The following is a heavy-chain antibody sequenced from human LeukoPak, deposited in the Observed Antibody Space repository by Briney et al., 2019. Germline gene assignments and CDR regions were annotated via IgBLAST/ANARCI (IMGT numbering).Heavy chain of an antibody. CDR2: ISGSGGST. CDR3: ARAGLYYDSSGYSHFDY. D-gene: IGHD3-22*01. Sequence: GGSLRLSCAASGFTFSSYAMSWVRQAPGKGLEWVSAISGSGGSTYYADSVKGRFTISRDNSKNTLYLQMNSLRAEDTAVYYCARAGLYYDSSGYSHFDYWGQGTLVTVSS. J-gene: IGHJ4*02. CDR1: GFTFSSYA. V-gene: IGHV3-23*01.